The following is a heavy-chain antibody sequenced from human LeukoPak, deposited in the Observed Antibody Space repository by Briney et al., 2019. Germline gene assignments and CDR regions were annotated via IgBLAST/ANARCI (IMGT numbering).Heavy chain of an antibody. CDR3: ARAHYYDSSGYLSWSDP. CDR2: IIPIFGTA. J-gene: IGHJ5*02. D-gene: IGHD3-22*01. CDR1: GGTFSSYA. Sequence: SVKVSCKASGGTFSSYAISWVRQAPGQGLEWMGGIIPIFGTANYAQKFQGRVTITADESTSTAYMELSSLRSEDTAVYYCARAHYYDSSGYLSWSDPWGQGTLVTVSS. V-gene: IGHV1-69*13.